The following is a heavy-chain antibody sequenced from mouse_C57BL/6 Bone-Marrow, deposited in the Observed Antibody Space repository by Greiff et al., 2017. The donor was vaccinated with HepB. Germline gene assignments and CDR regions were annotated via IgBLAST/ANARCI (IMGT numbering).Heavy chain of an antibody. J-gene: IGHJ1*03. CDR2: IDPSDSAT. Sequence: QVQLQQPGAELVRPGSSVKLSCKASGYTFTSYWMHWVKQRPIQGLEWIGNIDPSDSATHYNQKFKDKATLTVDKSSSTAYMQLSSLTSEDSAVYYCARWVYWYFDVWGTGTTVTVSS. CDR3: ARWVYWYFDV. V-gene: IGHV1-52*01. CDR1: GYTFTSYW.